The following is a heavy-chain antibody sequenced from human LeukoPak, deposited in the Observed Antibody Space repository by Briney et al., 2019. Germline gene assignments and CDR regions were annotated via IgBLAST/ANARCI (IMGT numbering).Heavy chain of an antibody. CDR1: GFTFSSYG. D-gene: IGHD6-13*01. Sequence: PGGSLRLSCAASGFTFSSYGMHWVRQAPGKGLEWVAFIRYDGSNKYYADSVKGRFTISRDNSKNTLYLQMNSLRAEDTAVYYCAKGLIAAAGTGDYFDYWGQGTLVTVSS. V-gene: IGHV3-30*02. CDR2: IRYDGSNK. CDR3: AKGLIAAAGTGDYFDY. J-gene: IGHJ4*02.